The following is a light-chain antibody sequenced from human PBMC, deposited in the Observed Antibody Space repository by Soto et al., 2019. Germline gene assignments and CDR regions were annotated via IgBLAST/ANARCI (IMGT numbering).Light chain of an antibody. J-gene: IGKJ2*01. Sequence: EVVLTQSPGTLSLSPGERATLSCRASQSVSNNYFAWYQQKPGQAPRLLIFGSSDRATGIPDRFSGSGSGTDFTLTISRLVPEDLAVYYCQQYGSSPPYTFGQGTKLEIE. CDR1: QSVSNNY. CDR3: QQYGSSPPYT. V-gene: IGKV3-20*01. CDR2: GSS.